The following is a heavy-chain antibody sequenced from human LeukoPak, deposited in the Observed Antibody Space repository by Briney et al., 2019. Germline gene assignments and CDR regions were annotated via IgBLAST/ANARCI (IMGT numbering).Heavy chain of an antibody. J-gene: IGHJ6*03. V-gene: IGHV4-59*01. D-gene: IGHD5-24*01. CDR3: ARMRVEMATIFPYMDV. CDR1: GGSISSYY. Sequence: SETLSLTCTVSGGSISSYYWSWIRQPPGKGLEWIGYIYYSGSTNYNPSLKSRVTISVDTSKNQFSLKLSSVTAADTAVYYCARMRVEMATIFPYMDVWGKGTTVTVSS. CDR2: IYYSGST.